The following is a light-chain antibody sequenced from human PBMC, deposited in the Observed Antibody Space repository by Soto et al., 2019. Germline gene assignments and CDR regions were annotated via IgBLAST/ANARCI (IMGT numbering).Light chain of an antibody. CDR1: QSVSSNY. CDR2: GAS. Sequence: EIVLTQSPGTLSLSPGERVPLSCRASQSVSSNYLAWYQQKPGQAPRLLIYGASNRATGIPDRFSGSGSGTDFTLTISRLEPEDSAVYYCQQYGSSPLTFGGGTKVEIK. J-gene: IGKJ4*01. V-gene: IGKV3-20*01. CDR3: QQYGSSPLT.